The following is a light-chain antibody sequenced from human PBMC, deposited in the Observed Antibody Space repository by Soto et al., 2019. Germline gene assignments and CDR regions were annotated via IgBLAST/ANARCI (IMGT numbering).Light chain of an antibody. CDR2: DVS. J-gene: IGLJ1*01. CDR3: SSFTPSSTLV. Sequence: QSALTQPASVSGSPGQPITISCSGTSSDVGSFDSVAWYQHNPGKAPKLMIYDVSNRPSGVSSRFSGSKSGNTASLSISGRQTEDEANYYCSSFTPSSTLVFGTGTKVTVL. V-gene: IGLV2-14*01. CDR1: SSDVGSFDS.